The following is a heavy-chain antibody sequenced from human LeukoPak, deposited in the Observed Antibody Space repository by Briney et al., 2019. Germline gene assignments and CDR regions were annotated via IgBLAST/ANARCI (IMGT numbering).Heavy chain of an antibody. V-gene: IGHV1-2*02. D-gene: IGHD6-13*01. CDR1: GYTFTGYY. CDR2: INPNSGGT. CDR3: ARDNGGSSYEHYFDY. J-gene: IGHJ4*02. Sequence: ASVKVSCKASGYTFTGYYMHWVRQAPGQGLEWMGWINPNSGGTNYAQKFQGRVTMTRDTSISTACMELSRLRSDDTAVYYCARDNGGSSYEHYFDYWGQGTLVTVSS.